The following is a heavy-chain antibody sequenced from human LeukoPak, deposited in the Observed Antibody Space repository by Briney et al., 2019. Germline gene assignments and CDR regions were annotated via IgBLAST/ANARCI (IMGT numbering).Heavy chain of an antibody. V-gene: IGHV4-59*01. Sequence: PSETLSLTCTVSGGSISSYYWSWIRQPPGKGLEWIGYIYYSGSTNYNSSFKSRVTISIDTSKNQFSLRLSSVTAADTAVYYCARERRRVPTQYGAAYNWFDPWGQGTLVTVSS. D-gene: IGHD6-19*01. CDR3: ARERRRVPTQYGAAYNWFDP. J-gene: IGHJ5*02. CDR2: IYYSGST. CDR1: GGSISSYY.